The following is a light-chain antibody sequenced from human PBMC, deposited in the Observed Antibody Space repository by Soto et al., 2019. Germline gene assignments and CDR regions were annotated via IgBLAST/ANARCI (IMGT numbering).Light chain of an antibody. CDR3: QPYNNWPPVT. CDR2: GAS. Sequence: EIGRTQCPAALSVSPGERVTRSCSASQSVSSNLAGYQQRPGRAGGLLIYGASNRAPGIPARFSGRGSGTESTPPLRRLQSEDFAAHYCQPYNNWPPVTFGQGTRLEI. CDR1: QSVSSN. V-gene: IGKV3-15*01. J-gene: IGKJ5*01.